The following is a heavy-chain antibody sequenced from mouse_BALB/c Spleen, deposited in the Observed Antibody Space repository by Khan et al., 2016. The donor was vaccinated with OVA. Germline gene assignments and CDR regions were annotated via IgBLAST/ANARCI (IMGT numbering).Heavy chain of an antibody. V-gene: IGHV2-6-4*01. CDR3: ARADYRYDGYYALDY. D-gene: IGHD2-14*01. CDR1: GFSLSRYN. Sequence: QVQLKQSGPGLVAPSQSLSITCTVSGFSLSRYNIHWVRQPPGKGLVWLGMIWGGGDTDYNSTLKSRLSISKDNSNSHVFLMVNSLQTDDSAMYDCARADYRYDGYYALDYWGQGTSVTVSS. CDR2: IWGGGDT. J-gene: IGHJ4*01.